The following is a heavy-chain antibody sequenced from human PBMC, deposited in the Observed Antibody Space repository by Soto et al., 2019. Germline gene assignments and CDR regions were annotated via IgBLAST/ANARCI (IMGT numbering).Heavy chain of an antibody. D-gene: IGHD6-19*01. CDR1: GFIFSDYY. V-gene: IGHV3-11*01. CDR2: INTLSSAI. CDR3: ARRLQWQLRPLDS. Sequence: PGGSLRLSCAGSGFIFSDYYITWIRRAPGKGQEWVSYINTLSSAIYYADSVKGRFTISRDNAKNSVYLLMNILRPEDTAVFYCARRLQWQLRPLDSWGRGTLVTVSS. J-gene: IGHJ4*02.